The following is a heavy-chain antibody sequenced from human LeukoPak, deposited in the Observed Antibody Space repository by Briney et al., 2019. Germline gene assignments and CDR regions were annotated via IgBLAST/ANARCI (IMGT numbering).Heavy chain of an antibody. Sequence: PRGSLRLSCAASGFTFSSYAMSWVRQAPGKGLEWVSAISGSGGSTYYADSVKGRFTISRDNSKNTLYLQMNSLRAEDTAVYYCALYGYDILTGYSDYWGQGTLVTVSS. CDR1: GFTFSSYA. V-gene: IGHV3-23*01. CDR3: ALYGYDILTGYSDY. D-gene: IGHD3-9*01. J-gene: IGHJ4*02. CDR2: ISGSGGST.